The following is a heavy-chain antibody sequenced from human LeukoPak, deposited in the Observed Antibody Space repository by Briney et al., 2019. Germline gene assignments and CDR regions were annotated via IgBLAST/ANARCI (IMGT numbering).Heavy chain of an antibody. CDR2: IIPILGIA. Sequence: SVKVSCKASGGTFSSYAISWVRQAPGQGLEWMGRIIPILGIANYAQKFQGRVTITADKSTSTAYMELSSLRSEDTAVYYCASSSGSQGYWFDPWGQGTLVTVSS. V-gene: IGHV1-69*04. CDR3: ASSSGSQGYWFDP. CDR1: GGTFSSYA. J-gene: IGHJ5*02. D-gene: IGHD1-26*01.